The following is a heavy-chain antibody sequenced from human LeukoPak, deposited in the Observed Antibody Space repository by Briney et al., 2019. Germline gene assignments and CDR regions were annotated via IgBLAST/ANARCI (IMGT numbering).Heavy chain of an antibody. V-gene: IGHV1-18*01. J-gene: IGHJ5*02. CDR2: ISAYNGNT. CDR3: ARMSNWKYQGLES. D-gene: IGHD1-7*01. Sequence: ASVKVSCKASGYKFTSYSISWVRQAPGQGLEWMGWISAYNGNTDYAQKLQGRVTMTTDTSTSTAYMELRSLRSDDTAVYYCARMSNWKYQGLESWGQGTLVTVFS. CDR1: GYKFTSYS.